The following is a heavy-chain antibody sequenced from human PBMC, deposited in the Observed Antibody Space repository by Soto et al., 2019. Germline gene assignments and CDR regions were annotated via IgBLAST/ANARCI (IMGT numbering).Heavy chain of an antibody. CDR1: GFTFSTYL. D-gene: IGHD3-10*01. Sequence: EVQLVESGGGLVQPGGSLRLSCAASGFTFSTYLMSWVRQGPGKGPAWVASMKREGSGGKYVDSVKGRFIISRDAAKNTLYLQMNSLRVEDTAVYYCARVEGDSGTYYRSLDYWGQGALVIVSS. V-gene: IGHV3-7*01. J-gene: IGHJ4*02. CDR2: MKREGSGG. CDR3: ARVEGDSGTYYRSLDY.